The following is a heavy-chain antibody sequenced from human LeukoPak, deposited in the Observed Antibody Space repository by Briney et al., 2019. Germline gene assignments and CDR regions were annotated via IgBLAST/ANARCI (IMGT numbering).Heavy chain of an antibody. CDR1: GYTFTSYY. J-gene: IGHJ4*02. CDR3: ARDYFPISYCGGDCTDNEDY. CDR2: INPSGGST. V-gene: IGHV1-46*01. D-gene: IGHD2-21*02. Sequence: ASVKVSCKASGYTFTSYYMHWVRQAPGQGLEWMGIINPSGGSTSYAQKFQGRVTMTRDTSTSTVYMELSSLRSEDTAVYYCARDYFPISYCGGDCTDNEDYWGQGTLVTVSS.